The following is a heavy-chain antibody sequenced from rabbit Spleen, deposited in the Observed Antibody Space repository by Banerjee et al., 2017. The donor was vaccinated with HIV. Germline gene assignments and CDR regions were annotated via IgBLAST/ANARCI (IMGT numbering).Heavy chain of an antibody. CDR3: ARDTSSSFSSYGMDL. J-gene: IGHJ6*01. Sequence: QEQLEESGGGLVKPEGSLTLTCKASGFSFSGSSYMCWVRQAPGKGLEWIACIEGGSSGFTYYASWVNGRFSISKTSSTTVTLQMTSLTGADTATYFCARDTSSSFSSYGMDLWGPGTLVTVS. CDR1: GFSFSGSSY. V-gene: IGHV1S45*01. D-gene: IGHD1-1*01. CDR2: IEGGSSGFT.